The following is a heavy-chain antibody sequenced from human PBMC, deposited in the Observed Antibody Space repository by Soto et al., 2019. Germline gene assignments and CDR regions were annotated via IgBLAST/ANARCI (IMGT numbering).Heavy chain of an antibody. D-gene: IGHD2-21*02. J-gene: IGHJ4*02. V-gene: IGHV3-9*01. CDR2: ISWNSDSI. CDR1: GFIFNEYA. Sequence: EVQLVESGGGLVQPGRSLRISCDASGFIFNEYAMHWVRQAPGRGLEWVAGISWNSDSIEYADSVRGRFSISRDNAKSSLYLQMNSLRAEDTALYYCAKDPYESLTGILPNWGQGTLVTVSS. CDR3: AKDPYESLTGILPN.